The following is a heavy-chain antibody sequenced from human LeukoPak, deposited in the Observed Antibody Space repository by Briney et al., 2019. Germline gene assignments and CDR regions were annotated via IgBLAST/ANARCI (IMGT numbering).Heavy chain of an antibody. D-gene: IGHD6-19*01. J-gene: IGHJ4*02. CDR3: ARDRGAVAGQYFDY. Sequence: TGGSLRLSCAASGFTFSGYYMSWIRQAPGKGPEWISYISSSGDSEYYADSVKGRFTISRDNAKNSLYPQMNSLRAEDTAVYYCARDRGAVAGQYFDYWGQGTLVTVSS. CDR2: ISSSGDSE. V-gene: IGHV3-11*01. CDR1: GFTFSGYY.